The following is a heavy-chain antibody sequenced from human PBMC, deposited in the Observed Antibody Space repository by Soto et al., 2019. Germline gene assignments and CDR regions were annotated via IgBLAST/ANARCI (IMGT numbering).Heavy chain of an antibody. CDR3: AKDLEWLRFYFDN. J-gene: IGHJ4*02. CDR2: ITGSGGST. Sequence: GGSLRLSCAASGFTFSSYAMSWVRQAPGKGLEWVSAITGSGGSTYSADSVKGRFTISRDNSKNTLYLQMNSLRAEDTAVYYCAKDLEWLRFYFDNWGQGTLVTISS. V-gene: IGHV3-23*01. D-gene: IGHD5-12*01. CDR1: GFTFSSYA.